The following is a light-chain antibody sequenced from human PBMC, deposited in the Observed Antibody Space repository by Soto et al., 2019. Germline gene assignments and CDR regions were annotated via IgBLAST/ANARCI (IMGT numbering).Light chain of an antibody. Sequence: DIQLTQSPSFLSASVGDRVTITCRASQGISNSLAWFQQKPGRVPKRLIYGASTLQSWAPSRFSGSASGAAFTLTISSLQPEDFATYYCLQYNSYPFTFGGGTKVDI. V-gene: IGKV1-17*03. J-gene: IGKJ4*01. CDR2: GAS. CDR3: LQYNSYPFT. CDR1: QGISNS.